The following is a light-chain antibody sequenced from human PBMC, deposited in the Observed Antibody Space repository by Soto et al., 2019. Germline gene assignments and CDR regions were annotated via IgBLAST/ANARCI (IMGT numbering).Light chain of an antibody. Sequence: QSVLTQPPSASGTPGQRVTISCSGSSSNIGGHTVNWYQQLPGTAPKLLISGNNQPPSGVPDRFSGSKSGPSASLAISGLQSEDEADYYCSSYTFRNTLVLFGGGTKLTVL. CDR3: SSYTFRNTLVL. CDR1: SSNIGGHT. J-gene: IGLJ3*02. CDR2: GNN. V-gene: IGLV1-44*01.